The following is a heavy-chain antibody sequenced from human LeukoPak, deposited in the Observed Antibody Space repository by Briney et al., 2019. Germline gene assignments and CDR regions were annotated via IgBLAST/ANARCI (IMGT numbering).Heavy chain of an antibody. CDR3: ARDQVATTPYYYYGMDV. V-gene: IGHV1-69*13. J-gene: IGHJ6*02. CDR1: GGTFSSYA. D-gene: IGHD5-12*01. CDR2: IIPIFGTA. Sequence: SVKVSCKASGGTFSSYAISWVRQAPGQGLEWMGGIIPIFGTANYAQKFQGRVTITADESTSTVYMELSSLRSEDTAVYYCARDQVATTPYYYYGMDVWGQGTTVTVSS.